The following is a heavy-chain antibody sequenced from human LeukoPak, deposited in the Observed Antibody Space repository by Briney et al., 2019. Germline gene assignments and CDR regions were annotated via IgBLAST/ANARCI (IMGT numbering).Heavy chain of an antibody. Sequence: SETLSLTCTASGGSISSCSYYWSWLRQPAGKGLEWIGRIYTSGSTNYNPSLKGRVTISVDTSDNQFSLKLSSVTAADTAVYYCARTHDSSAYYFDYWGQGTLVTVSS. V-gene: IGHV4-61*02. J-gene: IGHJ4*02. CDR2: IYTSGST. CDR1: GGSISSCSYY. CDR3: ARTHDSSAYYFDY. D-gene: IGHD3-16*01.